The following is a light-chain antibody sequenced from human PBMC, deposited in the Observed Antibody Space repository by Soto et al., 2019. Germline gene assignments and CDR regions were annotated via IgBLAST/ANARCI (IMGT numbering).Light chain of an antibody. V-gene: IGKV3-20*01. CDR1: QSVSSSY. J-gene: IGKJ2*01. Sequence: EIVLTQSPGTLSLSPGERATLSCRASQSVSSSYLAWYQQKPGQAPRLLIYGASSRATGIPDRFSGSGSGTDFTLTISSLEPEDFAVYYCQQYRRSPLYTFGQGTKLEIK. CDR3: QQYRRSPLYT. CDR2: GAS.